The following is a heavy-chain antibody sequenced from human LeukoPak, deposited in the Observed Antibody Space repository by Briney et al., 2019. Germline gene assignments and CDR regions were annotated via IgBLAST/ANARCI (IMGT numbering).Heavy chain of an antibody. D-gene: IGHD3-10*01. CDR1: GYSFANYW. Sequence: GESLKISCKGSGYSFANYWIVWVRQMPGKGLEWMGIIYSGDSDTRYSPSFQGQVTISADKSISTAYLQWSSLKASDSAMYYCARTLVSENYYGSGSYRYWGQGTLVSVSS. CDR3: ARTLVSENYYGSGSYRY. J-gene: IGHJ4*02. CDR2: IYSGDSDT. V-gene: IGHV5-51*01.